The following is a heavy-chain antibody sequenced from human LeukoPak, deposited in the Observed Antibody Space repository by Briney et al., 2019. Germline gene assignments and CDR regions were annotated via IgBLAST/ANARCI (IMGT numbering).Heavy chain of an antibody. CDR3: ARLWILTGYSPHYFDY. D-gene: IGHD3-9*01. CDR2: IYYSGST. V-gene: IGHV4-39*01. CDR1: GGSISSSSYY. J-gene: IGHJ4*02. Sequence: SETLSLTSTVSGGSISSSSYYWGWIRQPPGKGLEWIGSIYYSGSTYYNPSLKSRVTISVDTSKNQFSLKLNSVTATDTAVYYCARLWILTGYSPHYFDYWGQGTLVTVSS.